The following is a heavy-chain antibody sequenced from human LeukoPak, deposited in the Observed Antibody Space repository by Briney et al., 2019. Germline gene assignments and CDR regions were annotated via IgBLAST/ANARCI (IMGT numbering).Heavy chain of an antibody. J-gene: IGHJ4*02. V-gene: IGHV3-15*01. CDR3: TTGELLWFGEPRERFDY. CDR1: GFTFSNAW. Sequence: GGSLRLSCAASGFTFSNAWMSWVRQAPGKGLEWVGRIKSKTDGGTTDYAAPVKGRFTISRDDSKNTLYLQMNSLKTEDTAVYYRTTGELLWFGEPRERFDYWGQGTLVTVSS. D-gene: IGHD3-10*01. CDR2: IKSKTDGGTT.